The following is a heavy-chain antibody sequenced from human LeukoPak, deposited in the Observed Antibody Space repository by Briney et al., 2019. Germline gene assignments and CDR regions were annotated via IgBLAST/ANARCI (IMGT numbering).Heavy chain of an antibody. CDR2: IIPIFGTA. J-gene: IGHJ4*02. CDR1: GGTFSSYA. D-gene: IGHD6-13*01. CDR3: AREWYSSSRRGLDY. V-gene: IGHV1-69*06. Sequence: ASVKVSCKASGGTFSSYAISWVRQAPGQGLEWMGGIIPIFGTANYAQKFQGRVTITADTSTSTAYMELRSLRSDDTAVYYCAREWYSSSRRGLDYWGQGTLVTVSS.